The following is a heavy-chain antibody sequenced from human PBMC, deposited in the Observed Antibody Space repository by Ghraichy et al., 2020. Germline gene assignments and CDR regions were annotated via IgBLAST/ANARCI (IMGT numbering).Heavy chain of an antibody. CDR1: GGSISSYY. CDR2: IYTSGST. V-gene: IGHV4-4*09. J-gene: IGHJ4*02. Sequence: SETLSLTCTVSGGSISSYYWSWIRQPPGKGLEWIGYIYTSGSTNYNPSLKSRVTISVDTSKNQFSLKLSSVTAADTAVYYCARLRSVQWRYDFWSGSDEDYFDYWGQGTLVTVSS. CDR3: ARLRSVQWRYDFWSGSDEDYFDY. D-gene: IGHD3-3*01.